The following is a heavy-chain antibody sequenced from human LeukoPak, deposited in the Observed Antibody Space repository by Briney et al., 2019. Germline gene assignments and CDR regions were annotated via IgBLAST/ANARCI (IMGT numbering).Heavy chain of an antibody. CDR3: ARVVPDGYSDY. Sequence: SETLSLTCTVSGGSISSYYWTWIRQPPGKGREWIGYIYYSGNTKYNPSLKSRLTISVDTSKNQFSLNLGSVTAADTAVYFCARVVPDGYSDYWGQGTLVTVSS. CDR1: GGSISSYY. J-gene: IGHJ4*02. D-gene: IGHD3-22*01. CDR2: IYYSGNT. V-gene: IGHV4-59*01.